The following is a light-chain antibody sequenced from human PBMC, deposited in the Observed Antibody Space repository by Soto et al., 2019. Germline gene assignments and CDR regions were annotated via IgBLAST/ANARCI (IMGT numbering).Light chain of an antibody. Sequence: DIQMTQSPSSLSVSVGGRVTITSRASQGISRYLAWYQQKPGKAPKLLSYAASTLQSGVPSRFSGSGSGTDFTLTISSLKPEDFATYYCQQLNSYPLTFGGGTKVDIK. V-gene: IGKV1-9*01. CDR3: QQLNSYPLT. CDR1: QGISRY. J-gene: IGKJ4*01. CDR2: AAS.